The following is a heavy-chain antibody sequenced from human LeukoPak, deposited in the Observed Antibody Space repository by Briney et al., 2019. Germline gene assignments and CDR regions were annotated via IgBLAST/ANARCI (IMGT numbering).Heavy chain of an antibody. V-gene: IGHV4-31*03. D-gene: IGHD3-10*01. CDR1: GFSISSGGYY. CDR2: IYYSGST. J-gene: IGHJ4*02. CDR3: ARDTSPMVRGARYYFDY. Sequence: PSQTLSLTCTVSGFSISSGGYYWSWIRQHPGKGLEWIGYIYYSGSTYYNPSLKSRVTISVDTSKNQFSLKLSSVTAADTAVYYCARDTSPMVRGARYYFDYWGQGTLVTVSS.